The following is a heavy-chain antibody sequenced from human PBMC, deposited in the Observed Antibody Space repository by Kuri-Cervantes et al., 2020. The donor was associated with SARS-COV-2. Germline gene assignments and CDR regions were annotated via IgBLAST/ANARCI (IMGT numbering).Heavy chain of an antibody. V-gene: IGHV3-21*01. Sequence: GESLKISCAASGFTFSSYSMNWVRQAPGKGLEWVSAISGSGGSTYYADSVKGRFTISRDNAKNSLYLQMNSLRAEDTAVYYCARVRGDSGYVDYWGQGTLVTVSS. D-gene: IGHD1-26*01. CDR3: ARVRGDSGYVDY. J-gene: IGHJ4*02. CDR2: ISGSGGST. CDR1: GFTFSSYS.